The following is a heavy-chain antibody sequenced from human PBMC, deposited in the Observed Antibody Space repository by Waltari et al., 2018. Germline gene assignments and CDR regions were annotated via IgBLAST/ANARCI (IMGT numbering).Heavy chain of an antibody. V-gene: IGHV3-74*01. J-gene: IGHJ6*02. CDR2: ISSDGSSV. D-gene: IGHD3-22*01. CDR3: ARVATKTYSSPVPGRPYYYGMDV. CDR1: GFPFSRYW. Sequence: EEQLVESGGGLAHPGESLRLSCAASGFPFSRYWMDWVRQAPVKGLVWVSRISSDGSSVTYADSVKGRFTISRDNAKNTLYVQMNRLRAEDTAVYYCARVATKTYSSPVPGRPYYYGMDVWGQGTTVTVSS.